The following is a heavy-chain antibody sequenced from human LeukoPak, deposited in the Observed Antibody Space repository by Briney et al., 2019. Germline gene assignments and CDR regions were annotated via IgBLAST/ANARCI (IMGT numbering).Heavy chain of an antibody. CDR1: GYSISSGHY. CDR2: IYHSGST. Sequence: KTSETLSLTCTVSGYSISSGHYWGWIRPPPGKGLEWIGSIYHSGSTYYNPSLKSRVTISVDTSKNQFSLKLSSVTAADTAVYYCARDATMMGNYFNYWGQGTLVTVSS. V-gene: IGHV4-38-2*02. J-gene: IGHJ4*02. CDR3: ARDATMMGNYFNY. D-gene: IGHD5-12*01.